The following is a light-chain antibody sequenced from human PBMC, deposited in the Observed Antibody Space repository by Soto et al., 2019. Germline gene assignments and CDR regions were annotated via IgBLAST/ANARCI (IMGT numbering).Light chain of an antibody. CDR2: GAF. CDR3: QHRTSRYT. V-gene: IGKV3D-20*02. J-gene: IGKJ2*01. CDR1: QSVSISH. Sequence: EIVLTQSPGTLSLSPGERATLSCRASQSVSISHLAWYQQKPGQPPRLLIYGAFNRAAGIPARFSGSGSGTDFTLTISSLEPEDFAVYYCQHRTSRYTFGQGTKVDIK.